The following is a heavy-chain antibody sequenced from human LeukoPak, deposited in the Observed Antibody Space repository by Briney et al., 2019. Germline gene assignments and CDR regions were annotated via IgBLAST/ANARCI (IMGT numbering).Heavy chain of an antibody. D-gene: IGHD3-10*01. CDR3: ARGRYMVRLPFDY. CDR1: GGSFSGYY. CDR2: INHSGST. J-gene: IGHJ4*02. Sequence: SETLSLNCAVDGGSFSGYYWSWIRQPPGKGLEWIGEINHSGSTNYNPSLKSRVTISVDTSKNQFSLKLSSVTAADTAVYYCARGRYMVRLPFDYWGQGTLVTVSS. V-gene: IGHV4-34*01.